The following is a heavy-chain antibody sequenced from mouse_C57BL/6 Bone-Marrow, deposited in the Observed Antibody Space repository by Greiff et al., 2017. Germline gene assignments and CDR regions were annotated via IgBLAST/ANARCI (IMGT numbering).Heavy chain of an antibody. V-gene: IGHV1-81*01. D-gene: IGHD1-1*01. Sequence: QVQLQQSGAELARPGASVKLSCKASGYTFTSYGISWVKQRTGQGLEWIGEIYPRSGNTYYNEKFKGKATLTADKSSSTAYMELHSLTSEVSAVYCCASQSRLGIYFAYWGQGTLVTVSA. CDR1: GYTFTSYG. CDR3: ASQSRLGIYFAY. J-gene: IGHJ3*01. CDR2: IYPRSGNT.